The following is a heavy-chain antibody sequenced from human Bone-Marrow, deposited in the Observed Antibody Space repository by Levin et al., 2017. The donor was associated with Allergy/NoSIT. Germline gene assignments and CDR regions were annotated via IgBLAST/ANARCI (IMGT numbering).Heavy chain of an antibody. CDR2: TFYRSKWYY. J-gene: IGHJ4*02. CDR1: GDSVSSDITT. D-gene: IGHD1-26*01. Sequence: LRLSCAISGDSVSSDITTWNWIRQSSSRGLEWLGRTFYRSKWYYDYALSVESRITINPDTSKNQFSLQLSSVTPEDTAVYYCARERFISSGKYVLDYWGQGTLVTVSA. V-gene: IGHV6-1*01. CDR3: ARERFISSGKYVLDY.